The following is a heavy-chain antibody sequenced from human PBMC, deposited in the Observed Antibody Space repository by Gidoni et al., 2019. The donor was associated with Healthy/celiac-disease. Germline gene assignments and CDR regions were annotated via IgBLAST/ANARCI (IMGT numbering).Heavy chain of an antibody. D-gene: IGHD3-3*01. CDR1: GGSIGSGGYY. Sequence: QVQLQESGPGLVKPSQTLSLTCTVSGGSIGSGGYYWSWIRQHPGKGLEWIGYIYYSGVTYYNPSLKSRVPISVDTSKTQFSLKLSSLTAADTAVYYCAREADTIGVVGWGQGTLVTVSS. CDR2: IYYSGVT. CDR3: AREADTIGVVG. V-gene: IGHV4-31*03. J-gene: IGHJ4*02.